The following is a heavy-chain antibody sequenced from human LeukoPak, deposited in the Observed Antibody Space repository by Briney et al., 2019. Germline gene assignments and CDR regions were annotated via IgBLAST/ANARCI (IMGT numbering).Heavy chain of an antibody. CDR2: ISAYNGNT. D-gene: IGHD6-19*01. V-gene: IGHV1-18*01. CDR1: GGTFSSYA. J-gene: IGHJ4*02. Sequence: ASVTVSCKASGGTFSSYAISWVRQAPGQGLEWMGWISAYNGNTNYAQKLQGRVTMTTDTSTSTAYMELRSLRSDDTAVYYCAREGIAVAGPYLGYWGQGTLVTVSS. CDR3: AREGIAVAGPYLGY.